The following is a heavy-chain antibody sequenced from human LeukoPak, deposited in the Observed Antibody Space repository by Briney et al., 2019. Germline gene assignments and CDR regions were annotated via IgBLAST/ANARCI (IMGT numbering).Heavy chain of an antibody. J-gene: IGHJ4*02. CDR2: INSDGSST. V-gene: IGHV3-74*01. Sequence: PGGSLRLSCAASGFTFSNYWMHWVRQAPGKGLVWVSRINSDGSSTSYADSVKGRFTISRDNAKNTLYLQMNSLRAEDTAVYYCARVGRSDFWSGYYTLLDYWGQGTLVAVSS. D-gene: IGHD3-3*01. CDR1: GFTFSNYW. CDR3: ARVGRSDFWSGYYTLLDY.